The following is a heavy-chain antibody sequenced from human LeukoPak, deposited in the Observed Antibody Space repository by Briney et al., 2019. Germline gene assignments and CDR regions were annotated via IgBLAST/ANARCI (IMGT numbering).Heavy chain of an antibody. Sequence: SETLSLTCTVSGGSISSYYWSWIRQPPGKGLEWIGYIYYSGSTNYNPSLKSRVTISVDTSKNQFSLKLSSVTAADTAVYYCARGQVDIVVVPASYHYYMDVWGKGTTVTVSS. CDR2: IYYSGST. V-gene: IGHV4-59*01. CDR3: ARGQVDIVVVPASYHYYMDV. CDR1: GGSISSYY. J-gene: IGHJ6*03. D-gene: IGHD2-2*03.